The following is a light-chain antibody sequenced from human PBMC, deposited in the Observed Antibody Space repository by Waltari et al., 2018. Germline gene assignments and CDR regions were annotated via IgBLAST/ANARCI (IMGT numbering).Light chain of an antibody. CDR1: ALPKHF. CDR2: KDN. V-gene: IGLV3-25*03. J-gene: IGLJ2*01. CDR3: QSADFSGRYVV. Sequence: YELTQAPPMSVSPGQAARITCSGAALPKHFTNWYQQKPGQAPLLVIYKDNERPSGVPDRFSGSSSGTTVTLTINGVQPDDEADYYCQSADFSGRYVVFGGGTKLTVL.